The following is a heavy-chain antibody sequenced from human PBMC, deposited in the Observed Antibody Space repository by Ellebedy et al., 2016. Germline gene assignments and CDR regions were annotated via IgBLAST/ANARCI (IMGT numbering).Heavy chain of an antibody. CDR3: ARGRRGKNWNYSSYMDV. CDR1: GGSFSGYY. J-gene: IGHJ6*03. CDR2: INHSGST. Sequence: SETLSLTXAVYGGSFSGYYWSWIRQPPGKGLEWIGEINHSGSTNYNPSLKSRVTISVDTSKNQFSLKLSSVTAADTAVYYCARGRRGKNWNYSSYMDVWGKGTTVTVSS. D-gene: IGHD1-1*01. V-gene: IGHV4-34*01.